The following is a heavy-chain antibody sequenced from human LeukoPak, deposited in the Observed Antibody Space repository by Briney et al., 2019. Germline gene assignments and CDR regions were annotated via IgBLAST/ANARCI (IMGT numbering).Heavy chain of an antibody. Sequence: GGSLRLSCAASGFTFSIYAMSWVRQAPGKGLEWVSVITGSGGGTYYADSVKGRFTISRDNSKNMLYVQMTSLGAEDTAVYYCAKGPNESSNYLFDYWGQGTLVSVSS. J-gene: IGHJ4*02. CDR1: GFTFSIYA. CDR3: AKGPNESSNYLFDY. D-gene: IGHD4-11*01. V-gene: IGHV3-23*01. CDR2: ITGSGGGT.